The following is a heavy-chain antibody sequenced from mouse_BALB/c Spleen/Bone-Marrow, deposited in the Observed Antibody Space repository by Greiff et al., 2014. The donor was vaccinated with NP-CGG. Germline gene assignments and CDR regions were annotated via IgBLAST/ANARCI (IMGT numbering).Heavy chain of an antibody. V-gene: IGHV1S41*01. J-gene: IGHJ1*01. Sequence: DLVKPGASGRRSCKPSGYTLTNYWINWLKRRPGRGLEGLGRIAPGSGSTYYNEMFKVKAPLTVDTSSSTAYIQLSSLSSEDSAVYFCARERYGYDGWYFDVWGAGTTVTVSS. CDR3: ARERYGYDGWYFDV. CDR2: IAPGSGST. CDR1: GYTLTNYW. D-gene: IGHD2-2*01.